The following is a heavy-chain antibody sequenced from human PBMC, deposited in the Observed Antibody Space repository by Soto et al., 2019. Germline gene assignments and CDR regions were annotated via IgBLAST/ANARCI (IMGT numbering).Heavy chain of an antibody. CDR1: GFTFSSYS. V-gene: IGHV3-21*01. J-gene: IGHJ4*02. CDR2: ISSSSSYI. D-gene: IGHD3-16*02. Sequence: GGSLRLSCAASGFTFSSYSMNWVRQAPGKGLEWVSSISSSSSYIYYADSVKGRFTISRDNAKNSLYLQMNSLRAEDTAVYYWARDAYDYVWGSYRFGPGYWGQGTLVTVSS. CDR3: ARDAYDYVWGSYRFGPGY.